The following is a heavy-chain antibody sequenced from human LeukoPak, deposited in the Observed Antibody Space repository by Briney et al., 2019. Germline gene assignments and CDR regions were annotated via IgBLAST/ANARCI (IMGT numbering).Heavy chain of an antibody. Sequence: SETLSLTCTVSGGSISSYYWSWIRQPPGKGLEWIGYIYYSGSTNYNPSLKSRVTISVDTSKNQFSLKLSSVTAADTAVYYCARRTFGVTADWGQGTLVTVSS. D-gene: IGHD3-10*01. V-gene: IGHV4-59*08. J-gene: IGHJ4*02. CDR3: ARRTFGVTAD. CDR1: GGSISSYY. CDR2: IYYSGST.